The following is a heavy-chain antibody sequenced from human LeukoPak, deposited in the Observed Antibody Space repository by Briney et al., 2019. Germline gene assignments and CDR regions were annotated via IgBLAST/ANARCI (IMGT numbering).Heavy chain of an antibody. CDR1: GFTFSNYG. CDR3: ARELMGLTMIVVVNPIDY. V-gene: IGHV3-21*01. J-gene: IGHJ4*02. CDR2: ISSTSSYI. Sequence: GGSLRLSCAASGFTFSNYGMHWVRQAPGKGLEWVSSISSTSSYIYYADSVKGRFTISRDNAKNSLFLQMNSLRAEDTAVYYCARELMGLTMIVVVNPIDYWGQGTLVTVSS. D-gene: IGHD3-22*01.